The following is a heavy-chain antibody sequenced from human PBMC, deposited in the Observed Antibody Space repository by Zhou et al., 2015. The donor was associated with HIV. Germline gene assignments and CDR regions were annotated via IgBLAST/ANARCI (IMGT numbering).Heavy chain of an antibody. CDR3: ARLEGGYNYGTFGYDGMDV. D-gene: IGHD5-18*01. CDR2: ITPMFDIH. J-gene: IGHJ6*02. V-gene: IGHV1-69*17. CDR1: GGTFSGSD. Sequence: LVQSGTEVRKPGSSVKVSCKASGGTFSGSDLSWVRQAPGQGLEWMGRITPMFDIHNYAEKFRARLNITVDRHTSAAYMELSSLTSEDTAVYYCARLEGGYNYGTFGYDGMDVWGQGTTVTVSS.